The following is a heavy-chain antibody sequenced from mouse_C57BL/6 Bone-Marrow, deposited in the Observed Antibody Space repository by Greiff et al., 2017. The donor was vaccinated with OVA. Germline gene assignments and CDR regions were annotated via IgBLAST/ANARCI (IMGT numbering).Heavy chain of an antibody. J-gene: IGHJ2*01. D-gene: IGHD2-4*01. CDR2: IDPSDSYT. CDR3: ATGIYYEYY. V-gene: IGHV1-69*01. CDR1: GYTFTSYW. Sequence: QVQLKQPGAELVMPGASVKLSCKASGYTFTSYWMHWVKQRPGQGLEWIGEIDPSDSYTNYNQKFKGKSTLTVDKSSSTAYMQLSSLTSEDSAVYYCATGIYYEYYWGQGTTLTVSS.